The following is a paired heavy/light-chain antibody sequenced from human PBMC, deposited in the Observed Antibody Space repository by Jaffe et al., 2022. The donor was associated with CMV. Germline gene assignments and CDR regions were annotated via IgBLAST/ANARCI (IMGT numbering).Heavy chain of an antibody. CDR2: VSYSGST. J-gene: IGHJ4*02. V-gene: IGHV4-59*13. CDR1: GGSISPNY. Sequence: QVQLQESGPGLVKPSETLSLTCTVSGGSISPNYWSWIRQSPGKGLEWIGYVSYSGSTNYNPSLRSRVTISVDTSRNQFSLKLSSVTAADTAMYYCAKVLPTGDYYDGGFYLERGYFDYWGQGTLVTVSS. D-gene: IGHD3-22*01. CDR3: AKVLPTGDYYDGGFYLERGYFDY.
Light chain of an antibody. CDR3: QQYGRSPWT. CDR2: GAS. CDR1: QSVSGNR. J-gene: IGKJ1*01. V-gene: IGKV3-20*01. Sequence: EIVLTQSPGTLTLSPGERATLSCRASQSVSGNRLAWYQQKPGQAPRLLIYGASNRATAIPGRFSGSGSGTDFSLTISGLEPEDFAVYYCQQYGRSPWTFGQGAKVQIK.